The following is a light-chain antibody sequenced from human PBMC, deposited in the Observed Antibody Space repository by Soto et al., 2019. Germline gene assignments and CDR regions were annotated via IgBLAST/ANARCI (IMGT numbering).Light chain of an antibody. Sequence: EIVLTQSPATLSLSPGERATLSCRASQIVSSNLAWYQQKTGQAPRLLIYGASSRATGIPDRFSGSGSGTDFTLTISSLEPEDFAVYFCQHRAGWPPALTFGGGTKVDIK. V-gene: IGKV3-11*01. CDR3: QHRAGWPPALT. CDR1: QIVSSN. J-gene: IGKJ4*01. CDR2: GAS.